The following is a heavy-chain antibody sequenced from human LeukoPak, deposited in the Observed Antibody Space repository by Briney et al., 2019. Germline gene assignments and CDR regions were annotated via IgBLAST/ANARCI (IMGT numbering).Heavy chain of an antibody. CDR2: IAYDGSNE. V-gene: IGHV3-30*03. Sequence: PGGSLRLSCAASGFSFSTYGMHWVRQAPGKGLEWVAVIAYDGSNEYYADSVKGRFTISRDNSKNTLYLQMDSLRAEDTAVYYCARLYGTYPGWFDPWGQGTLVTVSS. CDR1: GFSFSTYG. CDR3: ARLYGTYPGWFDP. D-gene: IGHD4-17*01. J-gene: IGHJ5*02.